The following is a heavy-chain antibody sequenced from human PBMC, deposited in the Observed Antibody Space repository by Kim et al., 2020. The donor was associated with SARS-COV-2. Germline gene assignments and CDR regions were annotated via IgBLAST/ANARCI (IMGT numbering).Heavy chain of an antibody. CDR2: IYGGGST. V-gene: IGHV3-53*01. CDR1: GFTVSSNY. Sequence: GGSLRLSCAASGFTVSSNYLTWVRQAPGQGLEWVSGIYGGGSTYYADFVQGRFTISRDNSKNTLYLQMNSLRAEDTAVYYCARDLYYYENNGFQYYFENWGQGTLVTVSS. CDR3: ARDLYYYENNGFQYYFEN. D-gene: IGHD3-22*01. J-gene: IGHJ4*02.